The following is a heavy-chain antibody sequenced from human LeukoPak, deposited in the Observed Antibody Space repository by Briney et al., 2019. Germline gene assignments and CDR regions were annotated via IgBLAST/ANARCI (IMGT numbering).Heavy chain of an antibody. CDR2: IYASGST. J-gene: IGHJ5*02. D-gene: IGHD3-10*01. CDR1: GASISSDGYY. CDR3: ARGRGEGGNYPLES. Sequence: SQTLSLTCAVSGASISSDGYYWNCNRQHPGQDLDWIVYIYASGSTYYKSSLLSRLTISVDTSKNQLTLKLRSVTAADTAVYYCARGRGEGGNYPLESWGQGTLVTVSS. V-gene: IGHV4-31*11.